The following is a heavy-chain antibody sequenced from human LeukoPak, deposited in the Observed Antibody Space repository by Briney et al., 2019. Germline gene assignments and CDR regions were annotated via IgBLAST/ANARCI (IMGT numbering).Heavy chain of an antibody. CDR1: GYTFTSYG. V-gene: IGHV1-18*01. Sequence: ASVKVSCKASGYTFTSYGISWVRQAPGQGLEWMGWISAYNGNTNYAQKLQGRVTMTTDTSTSTTYMELRSLRSDDTAVYYYARDNIVVVPAAIVFDPWGQGTLVTVSS. CDR3: ARDNIVVVPAAIVFDP. J-gene: IGHJ5*02. D-gene: IGHD2-2*02. CDR2: ISAYNGNT.